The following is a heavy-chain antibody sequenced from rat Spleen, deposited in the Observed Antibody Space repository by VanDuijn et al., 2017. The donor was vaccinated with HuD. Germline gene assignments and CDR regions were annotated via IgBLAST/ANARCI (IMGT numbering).Heavy chain of an antibody. CDR1: GYSITSPYR. V-gene: IGHV3-3*01. CDR3: ARSEGTHYYLPFAD. D-gene: IGHD1-6*01. J-gene: IGHJ3*01. CDR2: INSAGNA. Sequence: EVQLQESGPGLVKPSQSLSLTCSVTGYSITSPYRWNWIRKFQGNKLEWMGYINSAGNANYNPSLTSRISISRDTSKNQFFLQVNSLSTEDTATYYCARSEGTHYYLPFADWGQGTLVTVSS.